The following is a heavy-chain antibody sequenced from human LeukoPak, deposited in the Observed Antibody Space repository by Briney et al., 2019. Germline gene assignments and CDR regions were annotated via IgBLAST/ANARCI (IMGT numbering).Heavy chain of an antibody. Sequence: ASVKVSCKASGGTFSSYAISWVRQAPGQGLEWMGGIIPIFGTANYAQKFQGRVAITADESTSTAYMELSSLRSEDTAVYYCAREGAGEPFDYWGQGTLVTVSS. J-gene: IGHJ4*02. CDR2: IIPIFGTA. CDR1: GGTFSSYA. V-gene: IGHV1-69*13. D-gene: IGHD1-14*01. CDR3: AREGAGEPFDY.